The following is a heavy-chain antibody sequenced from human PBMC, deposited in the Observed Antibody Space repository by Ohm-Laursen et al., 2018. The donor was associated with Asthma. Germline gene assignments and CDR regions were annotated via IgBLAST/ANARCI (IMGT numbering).Heavy chain of an antibody. CDR2: IDPSDSYT. D-gene: IGHD4-23*01. Sequence: GESLKISCKGSGYSFTSYWISWVRQMPGKGLEWMGRIDPSDSYTNYSPSFQGHVTISADKSISTAYLQWSSLKASDTAMYYCARHVRLIDDYGGNEFDYWGQGTLVTVSS. J-gene: IGHJ4*02. CDR3: ARHVRLIDDYGGNEFDY. CDR1: GYSFTSYW. V-gene: IGHV5-10-1*01.